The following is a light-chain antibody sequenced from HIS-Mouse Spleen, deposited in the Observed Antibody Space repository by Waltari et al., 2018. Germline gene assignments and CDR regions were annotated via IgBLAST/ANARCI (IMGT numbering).Light chain of an antibody. CDR2: EGS. CDR1: SSDVGSYNL. V-gene: IGLV2-23*01. CDR3: CSYAGSSTWV. Sequence: QSALTQPASVSGSPGPPITISCPGTSSDVGSYNLVSWYQQHPGKAPKLMIYEGSKRPSGVSNRFSGSKSGNTASLTISGLQAEDEADYYCCSYAGSSTWVFGGGTKLTVL. J-gene: IGLJ3*02.